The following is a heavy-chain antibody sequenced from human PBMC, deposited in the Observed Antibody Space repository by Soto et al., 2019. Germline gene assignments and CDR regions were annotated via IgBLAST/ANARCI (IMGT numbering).Heavy chain of an antibody. CDR1: GFIFRSYG. V-gene: IGHV3-30*18. D-gene: IGHD3-22*01. CDR3: AKDTYYHDSSGYYTFDY. CDR2: ISYDGSNK. Sequence: QVQLVESGGGVVQPGRSLGLSYAASGFIFRSYGMHWVRQAPGKGLEWVAGISYDGSNKFYVDPVKGRFTISRDNSKNTVDLQMNSLRVEDTAVFYCAKDTYYHDSSGYYTFDYWGQGTLVTVSS. J-gene: IGHJ4*02.